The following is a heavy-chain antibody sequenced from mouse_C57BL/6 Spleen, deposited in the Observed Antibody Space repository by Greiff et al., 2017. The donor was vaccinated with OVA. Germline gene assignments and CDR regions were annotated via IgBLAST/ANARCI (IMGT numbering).Heavy chain of an antibody. CDR2: IYPGSGNT. J-gene: IGHJ2*01. D-gene: IGHD1-1*01. CDR3: ITTVVAYYFDY. Sequence: VQGVESGAELVRPGASVKLSCKASGYPFTDYYINWVKQRPGQGLEWIERIYPGSGNTYYNEKFKGKATLTAEKSSSTAYMQLSSLTSEDSAVYFCITTVVAYYFDYWGQGTTLTVSS. V-gene: IGHV1-76*01. CDR1: GYPFTDYY.